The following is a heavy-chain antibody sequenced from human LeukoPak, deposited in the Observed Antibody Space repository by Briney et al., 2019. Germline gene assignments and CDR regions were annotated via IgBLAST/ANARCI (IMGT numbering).Heavy chain of an antibody. Sequence: SETLSLTCTVSGGSISSGGYYWSWLRQHPGTGLEWIGYIYYSGSTYYNPSLKSRVTISVDTSKNQFSLKLSSVTAADTAVYYCARGGDTAMVTHWGQGTLVTVSS. CDR3: ARGGDTAMVTH. J-gene: IGHJ4*02. V-gene: IGHV4-31*03. CDR2: IYYSGST. CDR1: GGSISSGGYY. D-gene: IGHD5-18*01.